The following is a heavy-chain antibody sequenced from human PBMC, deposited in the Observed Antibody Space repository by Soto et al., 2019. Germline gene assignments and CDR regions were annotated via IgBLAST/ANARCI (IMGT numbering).Heavy chain of an antibody. Sequence: PXGSLRLSCVASGFTFSTYDMNWVRQAPGKGLEWVSSINRASIYIYYADSVRGRFTISRDNAKNSLYLQMDSLRVEDTAVYYCARRTVTTYHYFDYWGQGTLVTVS. V-gene: IGHV3-21*01. CDR3: ARRTVTTYHYFDY. CDR2: INRASIYI. CDR1: GFTFSTYD. J-gene: IGHJ4*02. D-gene: IGHD4-17*01.